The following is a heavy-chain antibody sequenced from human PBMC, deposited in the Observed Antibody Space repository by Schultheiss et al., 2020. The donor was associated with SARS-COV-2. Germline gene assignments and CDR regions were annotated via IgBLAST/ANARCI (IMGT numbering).Heavy chain of an antibody. D-gene: IGHD1-26*01. J-gene: IGHJ4*02. V-gene: IGHV3-30*03. CDR2: MSFDGFSK. CDR3: ARESVIVGATKFDY. CDR1: GGSISSSNW. Sequence: LSLTCAVSGGSISSSNWWSWVRQPPGKGLEWVAAMSFDGFSKYYVDSVKDRFTISRDSSKNTVDLQMNSLRAEDTAVYYCARESVIVGATKFDYWGQGTLVTVSS.